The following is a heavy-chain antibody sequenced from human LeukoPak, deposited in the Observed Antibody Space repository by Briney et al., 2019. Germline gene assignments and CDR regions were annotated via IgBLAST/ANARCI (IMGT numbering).Heavy chain of an antibody. V-gene: IGHV4-34*01. D-gene: IGHD5-12*01. CDR1: GGSFSGYY. J-gene: IGHJ4*02. CDR2: INHSGST. Sequence: SETLSLTCAVYGGSFSGYYWSWIRQPPGKRLEWIGEINHSGSTNYNPSLKSRVTISVDTSKNQFSLKLSSVTAADTAVYYCARVRSGLLVLREYSGYGSLDYWGQGTLVTVSS. CDR3: ARVRSGLLVLREYSGYGSLDY.